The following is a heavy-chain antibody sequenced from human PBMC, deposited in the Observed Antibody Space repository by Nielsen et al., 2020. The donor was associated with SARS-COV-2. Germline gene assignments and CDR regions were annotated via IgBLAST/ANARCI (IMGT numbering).Heavy chain of an antibody. Sequence: SVKVSCKASGGTFSSYAISWVRQAPGQGLEWMGGIIPIFGTANYAQKFQGRVTMTRNTSISTAYMELSSLRSEDTAVYYCASGEWLGHFQHWGQGTLVTVSS. D-gene: IGHD3-10*01. J-gene: IGHJ1*01. CDR3: ASGEWLGHFQH. V-gene: IGHV1-69*05. CDR1: GGTFSSYA. CDR2: IIPIFGTA.